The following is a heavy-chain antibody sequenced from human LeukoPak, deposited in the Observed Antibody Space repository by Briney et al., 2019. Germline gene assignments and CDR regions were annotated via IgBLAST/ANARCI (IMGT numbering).Heavy chain of an antibody. V-gene: IGHV7-4-1*02. CDR2: INTNTGNP. J-gene: IGHJ3*02. CDR1: GYTFTSYA. Sequence: ASVKVSCKASGYTFTSYAMNWVRRAPGQGLEWMGWINTNTGNPTYAQGFTGRFVFSLDTSVSTAYLQISSLKAEDTAVYYCARDDHGYCSGGSCYLDAFDIWGQGTMVTVSS. D-gene: IGHD2-15*01. CDR3: ARDDHGYCSGGSCYLDAFDI.